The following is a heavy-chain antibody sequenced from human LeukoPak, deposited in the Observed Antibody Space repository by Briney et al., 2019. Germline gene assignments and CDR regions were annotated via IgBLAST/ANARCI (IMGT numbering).Heavy chain of an antibody. CDR3: ARERIEAYYYYYGMDV. D-gene: IGHD2-15*01. V-gene: IGHV1-69*04. CDR2: IIPILGIA. J-gene: IGHJ6*02. Sequence: ASVKVSCKASGGTFSSYAISWVRQAPGQELEWMGRIIPILGIANYAQKFQGRVTITADKSTSTAYMELSSLRSEDTAVYYCARERIEAYYYYYGMDVWGQGTTVTVSS. CDR1: GGTFSSYA.